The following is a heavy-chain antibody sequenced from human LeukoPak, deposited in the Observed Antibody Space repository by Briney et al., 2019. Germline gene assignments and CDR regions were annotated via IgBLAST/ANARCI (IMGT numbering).Heavy chain of an antibody. V-gene: IGHV3-66*01. D-gene: IGHD3-22*01. Sequence: GGSLRLSCAASGFTVSSNYMSWVRQAPRKGLEWVSVIYSGGSTYYADSVKGRFTISRDNSKNTLYLQMNSLRAEDTAVYYCARTGYYYDSSGYLLTDYWGQGTLVTVSS. CDR2: IYSGGST. CDR3: ARTGYYYDSSGYLLTDY. CDR1: GFTVSSNY. J-gene: IGHJ4*02.